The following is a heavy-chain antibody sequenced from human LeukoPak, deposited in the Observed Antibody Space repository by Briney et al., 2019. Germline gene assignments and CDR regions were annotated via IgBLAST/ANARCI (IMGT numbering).Heavy chain of an antibody. CDR3: ARDARPYSNLYYYYMDV. CDR2: ISSSSSSTI. Sequence: GGSLRLSCAASGFTFSSYGMTWVRQAPGKGLEGVSYISSSSSSTIYYVYSVKGRLPMSRDNAKNSLYVQSNSLRAEDTVVYYCARDARPYSNLYYYYMDVWGKGTTVTISS. CDR1: GFTFSSYG. D-gene: IGHD1-14*01. V-gene: IGHV3-48*04. J-gene: IGHJ6*03.